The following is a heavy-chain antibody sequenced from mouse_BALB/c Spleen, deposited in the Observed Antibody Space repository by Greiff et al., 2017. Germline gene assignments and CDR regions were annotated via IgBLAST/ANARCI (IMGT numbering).Heavy chain of an antibody. CDR1: GYTFTDYE. CDR3: TRGLRPRVSYFDY. D-gene: IGHD1-2*01. CDR2: IDPETGGT. J-gene: IGHJ2*01. Sequence: QVQLQQSGAELVRPGASVTLSCKASGYTFTDYEMHWVKQTPVHGLEWIGAIDPETGGTAYNQKFKGKATLTADKSSSTAYMELRSLTSEDSAVYYCTRGLRPRVSYFDYWGQGTTLTVSS. V-gene: IGHV1-15*01.